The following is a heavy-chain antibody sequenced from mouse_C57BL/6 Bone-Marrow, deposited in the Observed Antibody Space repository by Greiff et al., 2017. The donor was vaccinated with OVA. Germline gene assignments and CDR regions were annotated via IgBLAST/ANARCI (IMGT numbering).Heavy chain of an antibody. Sequence: QVQLQQSGAELVRPGASVKLSCKASGYTFTDYYIYWVKQRPGQGLEWIARIYPGSGNTYYNEKFKGKATLTAEKSSSTAYMQLSSLTSEDSAVYFCARPYYYGSSYWFAYWGQGTLVTVSA. V-gene: IGHV1-76*01. CDR2: IYPGSGNT. J-gene: IGHJ3*01. CDR1: GYTFTDYY. CDR3: ARPYYYGSSYWFAY. D-gene: IGHD1-1*01.